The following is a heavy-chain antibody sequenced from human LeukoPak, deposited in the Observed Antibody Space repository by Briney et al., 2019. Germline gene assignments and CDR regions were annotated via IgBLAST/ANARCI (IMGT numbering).Heavy chain of an antibody. Sequence: GGSLRLSCAASGFTFSTYGMTWVRQAPGKGLEWVSAISGSGGSTYYADSVKGRFTISRDNSKNTLYLQMNSLRAEDTAVYYCAKYGVSYDILTGYRSYYYMDVWGKGTTVTVSS. J-gene: IGHJ6*03. CDR3: AKYGVSYDILTGYRSYYYMDV. CDR1: GFTFSTYG. D-gene: IGHD3-9*01. CDR2: ISGSGGST. V-gene: IGHV3-23*01.